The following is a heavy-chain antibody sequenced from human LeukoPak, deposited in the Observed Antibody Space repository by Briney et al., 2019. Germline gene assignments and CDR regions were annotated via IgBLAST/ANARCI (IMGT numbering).Heavy chain of an antibody. J-gene: IGHJ4*02. D-gene: IGHD3-22*01. Sequence: TPSETLSLTCTVSGGSISSYYWSWIQQPPGKGLEWIGYIYYSGSTNYNPSLKSRVTISVDTSKNQFSLKLSSVTAADTAVYYCARVLAYCYDSGFDYWGQGTLVTVSS. CDR1: GGSISSYY. V-gene: IGHV4-59*01. CDR3: ARVLAYCYDSGFDY. CDR2: IYYSGST.